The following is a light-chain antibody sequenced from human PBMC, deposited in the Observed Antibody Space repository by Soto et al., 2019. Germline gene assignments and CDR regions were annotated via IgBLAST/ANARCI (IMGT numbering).Light chain of an antibody. J-gene: IGKJ1*01. CDR1: QSVSSSY. CDR2: DVS. V-gene: IGKV3-20*01. CDR3: QQYGSSPT. Sequence: EIVLTQSPGTLSLSPGERATLSCRSSQSVSSSYLAWYQQKPGQAPRLLIYDVSSRATGIPDRFSGSGSGTDFTLTISRLEPEDFEVYYCQQYGSSPTFGQGTKVEIK.